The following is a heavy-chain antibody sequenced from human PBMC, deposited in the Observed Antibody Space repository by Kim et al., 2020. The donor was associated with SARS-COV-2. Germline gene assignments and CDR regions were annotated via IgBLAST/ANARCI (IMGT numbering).Heavy chain of an antibody. CDR1: GGSISSYY. Sequence: SETLSLTCTVSGGSISSYYWSWIRQPPGKGLEWIGYIYYSGSTNYNPSLKSRVTISVDTSKNQFSLKLSPVTAADTAVYYCARGDYYGSGGTFDYWGQGTLVTVSS. J-gene: IGHJ4*02. V-gene: IGHV4-59*08. CDR3: ARGDYYGSGGTFDY. D-gene: IGHD3-10*01. CDR2: IYYSGST.